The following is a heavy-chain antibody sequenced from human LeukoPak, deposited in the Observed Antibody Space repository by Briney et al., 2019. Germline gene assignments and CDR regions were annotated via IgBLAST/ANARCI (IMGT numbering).Heavy chain of an antibody. CDR3: ARARGYSYSSPFDY. D-gene: IGHD5-18*01. J-gene: IGHJ4*02. Sequence: GASVKVSCKASGGTLSTSAISWVGQAPGQGLEWMGGIIPMFGTPNYAQKFQGRVTVTTDASTNTAYMELSSLRSEDTAVYYCARARGYSYSSPFDYWGQGTLVTVSS. CDR1: GGTLSTSA. V-gene: IGHV1-69*05. CDR2: IIPMFGTP.